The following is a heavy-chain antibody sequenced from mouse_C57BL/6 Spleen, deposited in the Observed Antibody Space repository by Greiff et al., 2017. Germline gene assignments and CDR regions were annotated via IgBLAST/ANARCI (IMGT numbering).Heavy chain of an antibody. J-gene: IGHJ3*01. CDR3: ARSGSAWFAY. CDR2: INPNNGGN. Sequence: VQLQQSGPELVKPGASVKISCKASGYTFTDYYMNWVKQSHGKSLEWIGDINPNNGGNSSNQKLKGKATLTVDKSSSTAYMELRSLTSEDSAVYYCARSGSAWFAYWGQGTLVTVSA. CDR1: GYTFTDYY. D-gene: IGHD4-1*01. V-gene: IGHV1-26*01.